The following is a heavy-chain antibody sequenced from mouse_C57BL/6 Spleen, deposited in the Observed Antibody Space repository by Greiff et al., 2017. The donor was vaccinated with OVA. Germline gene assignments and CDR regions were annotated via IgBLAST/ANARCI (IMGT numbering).Heavy chain of an antibody. CDR1: GYTFTSYW. CDR3: ARAYEDYFDY. CDR2: IPPNSGST. J-gene: IGHJ2*01. Sequence: QVQLQQPGAELVKPGASVKLSCKASGYTFTSYWMHWVKQRPGQGLEWIGMIPPNSGSTNYNEKFKSKATLTVDKSSSTAYMQLSSLTSEDSAVYYCARAYEDYFDYWGQGTTLTVSS. D-gene: IGHD1-1*01. V-gene: IGHV1-64*01.